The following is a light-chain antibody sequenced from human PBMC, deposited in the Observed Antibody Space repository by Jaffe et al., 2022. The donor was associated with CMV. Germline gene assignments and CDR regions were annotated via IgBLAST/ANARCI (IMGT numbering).Light chain of an antibody. CDR2: GNT. CDR1: SSNIGAGFD. J-gene: IGLJ3*02. Sequence: QSVLTQPPSVSGAPGQRVTLSCTGTSSNIGAGFDVHWYQQVPGTAPKLLIYGNTIRPSGVPDRFSGSKSGTSASLAITGLQAEDEADYYCQSYDSSLSGSWVFGGGTKLTVL. V-gene: IGLV1-40*01. CDR3: QSYDSSLSGSWV.